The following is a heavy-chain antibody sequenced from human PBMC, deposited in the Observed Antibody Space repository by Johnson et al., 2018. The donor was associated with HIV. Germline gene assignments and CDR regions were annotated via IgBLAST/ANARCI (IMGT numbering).Heavy chain of an antibody. CDR3: ARDWVIGDAFDI. CDR1: GFTFSNAW. CDR2: ISYDGSNK. D-gene: IGHD2-21*01. V-gene: IGHV3-30-3*01. J-gene: IGHJ3*02. Sequence: QVQLVESGGGLVKPGGSLRLSCAASGFTFSNAWMSWVRQAPGKGLEWVALISYDGSNKYYADSVKGRFTISRDNSKNSLYLQMNSLRAEDTAVYYCARDWVIGDAFDIWGQGTKVTVSS.